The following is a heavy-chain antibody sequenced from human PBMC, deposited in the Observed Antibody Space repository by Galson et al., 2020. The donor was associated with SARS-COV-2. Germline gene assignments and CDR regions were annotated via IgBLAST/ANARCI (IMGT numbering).Heavy chain of an antibody. CDR3: AKDRTYSGYGRAYFFDN. D-gene: IGHD5-12*01. CDR1: GLTLSAYG. Sequence: GGSLRLSCVASGLTLSAYGMHWVRQAPGKGLEWVASVSYDGSNKDYLDSVKGRFTISRDNSKNTLYLQMNSLRPDDTAVYYCAKDRTYSGYGRAYFFDNWGQGTLVTVSS. CDR2: VSYDGSNK. J-gene: IGHJ4*02. V-gene: IGHV3-30*18.